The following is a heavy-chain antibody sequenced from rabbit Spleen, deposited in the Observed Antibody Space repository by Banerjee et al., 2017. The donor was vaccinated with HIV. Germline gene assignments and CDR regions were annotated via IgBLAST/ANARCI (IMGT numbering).Heavy chain of an antibody. Sequence: QEQLEESGGDLVQPGASLTLTCTAFGFTISSSYYMCWVRQAPGKGLEWIACIYAGYSGIPYYATWAKGRFTISKTSSTTVTLQMTSLTAADTATYFCARDLAGVIGWNFGWWGQGTLVTVS. CDR1: GFTISSSYY. D-gene: IGHD4-1*01. CDR3: ARDLAGVIGWNFGW. CDR2: IYAGYSGIP. J-gene: IGHJ4*01. V-gene: IGHV1S45*01.